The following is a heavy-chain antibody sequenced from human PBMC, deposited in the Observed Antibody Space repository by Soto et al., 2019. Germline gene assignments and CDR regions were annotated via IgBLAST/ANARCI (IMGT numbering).Heavy chain of an antibody. V-gene: IGHV4-4*02. CDR3: VRDSGNGGKDY. J-gene: IGHJ4*02. CDR2: IDHSGST. CDR1: GGSISSTNW. Sequence: QVQLQESGPGLVKPSGTLSLTCAVSGGSISSTNWWNWVRQPPGKGLGWIGEIDHSGSTNYNPSLNRRVTTSVDKPKNQCSLMLSSVTAADTAVYYCVRDSGNGGKDYWGQGTLVTVSS. D-gene: IGHD3-10*01.